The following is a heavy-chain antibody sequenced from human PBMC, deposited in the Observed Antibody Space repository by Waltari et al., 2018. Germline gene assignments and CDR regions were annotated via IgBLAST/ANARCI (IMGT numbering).Heavy chain of an antibody. Sequence: QLQLVQSGAEVKKPASSVTVSCKASGGTISSYAICWVRQPPGQGQEWMGGIIPIFGTANNAQKSQGRVTITADESTSTAYMELSSLRSEDTAVDYCARDHSSGWPDPGMDVWGQGTTVTVSS. CDR3: ARDHSSGWPDPGMDV. J-gene: IGHJ6*02. D-gene: IGHD6-19*01. CDR2: IIPIFGTA. V-gene: IGHV1-69*13. CDR1: GGTISSYA.